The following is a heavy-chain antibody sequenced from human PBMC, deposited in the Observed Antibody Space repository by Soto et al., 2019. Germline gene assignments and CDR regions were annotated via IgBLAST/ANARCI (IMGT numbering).Heavy chain of an antibody. CDR2: IYYSGST. CDR1: GGSISSGGYY. D-gene: IGHD3-22*01. CDR3: AINDSSGSRGFQH. J-gene: IGHJ1*01. Sequence: QVQLQESGPGLVKPSQTLSLTCTVSGGSISSGGYYWSWIRQHPGKGLEWIGYIYYSGSTYYNPSLKSRVTISVDTSKNQFPLKLSSVTAADTAVYYCAINDSSGSRGFQHWGQGTLVTVSS. V-gene: IGHV4-31*03.